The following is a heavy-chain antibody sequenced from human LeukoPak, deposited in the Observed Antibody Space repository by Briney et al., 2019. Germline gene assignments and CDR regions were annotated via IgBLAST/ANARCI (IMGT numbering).Heavy chain of an antibody. J-gene: IGHJ4*02. D-gene: IGHD5-24*01. CDR3: ARGDGYNYLAY. CDR2: IYSGGST. V-gene: IGHV3-53*01. Sequence: EGSMRLSCAASGFTVSSNYMSWVRQAPGKGLEWVSVIYSGGSTYYADSVKGRFTISRDNSKNTLYLQMNSLRAEDTAVYYCARGDGYNYLAYWGQGTLVTVSS. CDR1: GFTVSSNY.